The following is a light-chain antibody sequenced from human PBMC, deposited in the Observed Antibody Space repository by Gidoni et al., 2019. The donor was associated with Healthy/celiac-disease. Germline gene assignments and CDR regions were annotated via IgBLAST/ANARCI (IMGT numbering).Light chain of an antibody. CDR2: LGS. Sequence: DIVMTQSPLSLPVTPGEPASISCRSSQSLLHSNGYNYLDWYLQKPGQSPQLLIYLGSNRASGVPDRFSGSGSGTDFTLKISRVEAEDVGVYYCMQALQTRLTFXGXTKVXIK. J-gene: IGKJ4*01. CDR1: QSLLHSNGYNY. V-gene: IGKV2-28*01. CDR3: MQALQTRLT.